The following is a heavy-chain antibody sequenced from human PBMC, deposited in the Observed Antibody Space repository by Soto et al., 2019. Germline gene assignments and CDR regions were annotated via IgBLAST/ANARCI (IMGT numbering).Heavy chain of an antibody. J-gene: IGHJ6*02. CDR2: IYYNGNT. D-gene: IGHD3-10*01. CDR3: ARGRGRYYGSGSYYQYGDYYYGMDV. Sequence: SETLSLTCTVSGGSISSGGYYWSWIRQHPGKRLEWIGYIYYNGNTYYNPSLKSRVTISLDTSKSQFSLKLTSVTAADTAVYYCARGRGRYYGSGSYYQYGDYYYGMDVWGQGTTVT. V-gene: IGHV4-31*03. CDR1: GGSISSGGYY.